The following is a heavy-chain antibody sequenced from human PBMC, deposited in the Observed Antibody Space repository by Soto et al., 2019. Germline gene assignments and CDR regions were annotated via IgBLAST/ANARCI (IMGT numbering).Heavy chain of an antibody. D-gene: IGHD3-3*01. V-gene: IGHV1-69*01. J-gene: IGHJ6*02. CDR3: ARDRAGCWSGYYHPWGPAPMDV. Sequence: QVQLVQSGAEVKKPGSSVKVSCKASGGTFSSYAISWVRQAPGQGLEGMGGTIPIFGTANYAQKFQGRVTISADESPSTAYLELSSLRSAETAVYYSARDRAGCWSGYYHPWGPAPMDVWGQGTTVTVSS. CDR2: TIPIFGTA. CDR1: GGTFSSYA.